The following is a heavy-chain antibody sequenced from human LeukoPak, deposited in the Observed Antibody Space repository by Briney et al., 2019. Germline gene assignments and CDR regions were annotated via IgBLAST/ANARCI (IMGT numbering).Heavy chain of an antibody. CDR2: ISGSGGST. D-gene: IGHD3-3*01. V-gene: IGHV3-23*01. Sequence: GGSLRLSCAASGFTFSSYGMSWVRQAPGKGLEWVSAISGSGGSTYYADSVKGRFTISRDNSKNTLYLQMNSLRAEDTAVYYCAKSGKSDRNDFFTTKQEQLDYWGQGTLLTVSS. CDR3: AKSGKSDRNDFFTTKQEQLDY. CDR1: GFTFSSYG. J-gene: IGHJ4*02.